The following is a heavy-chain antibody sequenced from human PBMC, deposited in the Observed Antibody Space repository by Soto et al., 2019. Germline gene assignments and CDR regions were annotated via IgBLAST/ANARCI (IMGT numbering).Heavy chain of an antibody. CDR2: INTDESST. CDR1: GFTFSSYW. V-gene: IGHV3-74*01. J-gene: IGHJ4*02. Sequence: GGSLRLSCAASGFTFSSYWMHWGRQAPGKGLVWVSRINTDESSTSYADSVKGRFTISRDNSKNTLYLQMNSLRAEDTAVYYCARENLDGYNQSPTFDYWGQGTLVTVSS. CDR3: ARENLDGYNQSPTFDY. D-gene: IGHD5-12*01.